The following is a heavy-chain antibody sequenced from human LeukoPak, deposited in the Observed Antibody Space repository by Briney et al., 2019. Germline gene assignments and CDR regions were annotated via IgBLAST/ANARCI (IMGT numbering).Heavy chain of an antibody. J-gene: IGHJ4*02. D-gene: IGHD3-22*01. V-gene: IGHV3-7*01. CDR2: IKQDGSEK. CDR3: ARGEYYHESSGYPNY. Sequence: SGGSLRLSCAASGFTFSSYWMQWVRQAPGKGLEWVANIKQDGSEKYYADSVKGRFIISRDNAKNALYLQMNSLRAEDTAVYHCARGEYYHESSGYPNYWGQGTLVTVSS. CDR1: GFTFSSYW.